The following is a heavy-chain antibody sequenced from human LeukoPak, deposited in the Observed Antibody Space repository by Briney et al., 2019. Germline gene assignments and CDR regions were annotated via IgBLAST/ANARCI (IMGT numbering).Heavy chain of an antibody. CDR3: ARGAGANGY. D-gene: IGHD1-26*01. CDR1: GYSISSGYY. Sequence: SETLSLTCTVSGYSISSGYYWGWIRQPPGKGLEWIGYIHYSGSTNYNPSLKSRVTISVDTSKNQFSLKLSSVTAADTAVYYCARGAGANGYWGQGTLVTVSS. J-gene: IGHJ4*02. V-gene: IGHV4-61*01. CDR2: IHYSGST.